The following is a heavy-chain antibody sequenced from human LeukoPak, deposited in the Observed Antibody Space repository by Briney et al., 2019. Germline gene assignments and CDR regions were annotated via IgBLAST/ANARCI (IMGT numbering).Heavy chain of an antibody. CDR3: AREGYYDSSGHSGFDY. V-gene: IGHV1-2*06. Sequence: ASVKVSFKASGYTFTGYYMHWVRQAPGQGLEWMGRINPNSGGTNYAQKFQGRVTMTRDTSISTAYMELSRLRSDDTAVYYCAREGYYDSSGHSGFDYWGQGTLVTVSS. J-gene: IGHJ4*02. D-gene: IGHD3-22*01. CDR2: INPNSGGT. CDR1: GYTFTGYY.